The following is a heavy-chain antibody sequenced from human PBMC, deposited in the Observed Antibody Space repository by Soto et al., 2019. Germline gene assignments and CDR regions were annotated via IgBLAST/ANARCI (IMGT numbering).Heavy chain of an antibody. CDR1: GYTFTSYY. V-gene: IGHV1-46*01. J-gene: IGHJ6*02. D-gene: IGHD5-18*01. Sequence: SVKVSCKASGYTFTSYYMHWVRQAHGQGLEWMGIINPSGGSTSYAQKFQGRVTMTRDTSTSTVYMELSSLRSEDTAVYYCARVDTAMENYYYGMDVWGQGTTVTVSS. CDR3: ARVDTAMENYYYGMDV. CDR2: INPSGGST.